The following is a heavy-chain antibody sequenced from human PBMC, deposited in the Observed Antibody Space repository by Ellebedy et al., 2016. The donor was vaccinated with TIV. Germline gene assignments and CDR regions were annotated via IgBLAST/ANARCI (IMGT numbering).Heavy chain of an antibody. CDR1: GGSLSGYY. D-gene: IGHD2-21*01. CDR2: IYHLGST. J-gene: IGHJ2*01. Sequence: MPGGSLRPSCAVYGGSLSGYYWTWNRQPPGKGREWIGQIYHLGSTSYNPSLKRRVTISLDTSKNQFSLSMTSVTAADTAVYYCARSPYRVDWYFDLWGRGTLVTVSS. V-gene: IGHV4-34*01. CDR3: ARSPYRVDWYFDL.